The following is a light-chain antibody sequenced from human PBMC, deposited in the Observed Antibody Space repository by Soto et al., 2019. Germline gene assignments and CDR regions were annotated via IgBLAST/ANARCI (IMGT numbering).Light chain of an antibody. CDR1: QSVSSN. CDR3: QQYNNWPPWT. V-gene: IGKV3-15*01. CDR2: GAS. Sequence: EIVMTQSPATLSVSPGERATLSCRASQSVSSNLAWYQQKPGQAPRLLIYGASTRATGIPARFSGSGSGTEVTLTISSLQPEDFAVYDCQQYNNWPPWTFGQGTKVEIK. J-gene: IGKJ1*01.